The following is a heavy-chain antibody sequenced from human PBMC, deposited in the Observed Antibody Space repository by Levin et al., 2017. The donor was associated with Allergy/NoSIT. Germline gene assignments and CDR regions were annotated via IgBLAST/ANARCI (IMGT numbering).Heavy chain of an antibody. Sequence: SQTLSLTCTVSGGSVSSGSYYWSWIRQPPGKGLEWIGYIYYSGSTNYNPSLKSRVTISVDTSKNQFSLKLSSVTAAGTAVYYCARGGTFNWNGGFGFDYWGQGTLVTVSS. J-gene: IGHJ4*02. CDR1: GGSVSSGSYY. D-gene: IGHD1-20*01. V-gene: IGHV4-61*01. CDR3: ARGGTFNWNGGFGFDY. CDR2: IYYSGST.